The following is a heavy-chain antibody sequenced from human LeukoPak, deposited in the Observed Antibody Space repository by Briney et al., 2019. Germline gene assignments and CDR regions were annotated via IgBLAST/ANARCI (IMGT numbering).Heavy chain of an antibody. D-gene: IGHD2-15*01. V-gene: IGHV1-2*02. CDR2: INPNSGDT. J-gene: IGHJ4*02. CDR3: ARTFVVYCSGGSCPSASHFDY. Sequence: ASVKVSCKASGYTFTGYYMHWVRQAPGQGLEWMGWINPNSGDTNYAQKFQGRVTMTRDTSISTAYMELSRLRSDDTAVYYCARTFVVYCSGGSCPSASHFDYWGQGTLVTVSS. CDR1: GYTFTGYY.